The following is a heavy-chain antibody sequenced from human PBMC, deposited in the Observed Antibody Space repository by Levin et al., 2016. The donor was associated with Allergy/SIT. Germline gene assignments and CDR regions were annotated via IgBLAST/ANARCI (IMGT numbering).Heavy chain of an antibody. CDR3: AKDSSSFHTSYYYGMDV. CDR2: IDPSDSYT. V-gene: IGHV5-10-1*01. J-gene: IGHJ6*02. Sequence: GESLKISCKGSGYSFTSYWISWVRQMPGKGLEWMGRIDPSDSYTNYSPSFQGHVTISADKSISTAYLQWSSLKASDTAMYYCAKDSSSFHTSYYYGMDVWGQGTTVTVSS. CDR1: GYSFTSYW. D-gene: IGHD6-6*01.